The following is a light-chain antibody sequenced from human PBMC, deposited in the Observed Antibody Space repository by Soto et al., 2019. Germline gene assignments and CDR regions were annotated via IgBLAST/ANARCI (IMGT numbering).Light chain of an antibody. CDR1: QSLRATY. CDR3: QHDDSRPRS. V-gene: IGKV3-20*01. Sequence: EVVLTQSPDTLSLSPGETATLSCRASQSLRATYVAWYQQRPGHAPRLLNYGASFGATGIPARFSGRGSGTDFTLTISSLQSKFFVVYCCQHDDSRPRSFGGGTKVDI. CDR2: GAS. J-gene: IGKJ4*01.